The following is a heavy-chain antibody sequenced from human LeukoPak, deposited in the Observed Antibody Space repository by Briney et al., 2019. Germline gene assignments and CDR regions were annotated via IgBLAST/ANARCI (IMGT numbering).Heavy chain of an antibody. CDR1: GYTFTGYY. CDR2: INPNSGGT. V-gene: IGHV1-2*02. J-gene: IGHJ3*02. D-gene: IGHD3-22*01. CDR3: ARGGDYYDSRDAFDI. Sequence: ASVKVSCKASGYTFTGYYMHWVRQAPGQGLEWMGWINPNSGGTNYAQKFQGRVTMTRDTSISTAYMELSRLRSDDTAVYYCARGGDYYDSRDAFDIWGQGTVVSVSA.